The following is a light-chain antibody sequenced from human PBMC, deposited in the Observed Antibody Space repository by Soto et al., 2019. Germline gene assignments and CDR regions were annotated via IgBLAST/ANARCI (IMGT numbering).Light chain of an antibody. CDR3: QQDGSSPKT. Sequence: EIVLTQSPGNLSLSPGDRATLSCRASQSVSSSYLAWYQQKPGQAPRLLIYGASSRATGIPDRFSGSGSGTDFTLTISRLEPEDFAVYYCQQDGSSPKTFGQGTKVEIK. V-gene: IGKV3-20*01. J-gene: IGKJ1*01. CDR1: QSVSSSY. CDR2: GAS.